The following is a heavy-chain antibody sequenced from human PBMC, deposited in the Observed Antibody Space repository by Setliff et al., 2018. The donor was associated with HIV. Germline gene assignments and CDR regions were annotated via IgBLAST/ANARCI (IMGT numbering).Heavy chain of an antibody. V-gene: IGHV3-21*04. Sequence: PGGSLRLSCAASGFTFSNYAMTWVRQAPGKGLEWVSSISSSGSYIYYAVSVKGRFTISRDNAKNSLYLQMSSLRAEDTAMYYCLLPCTSGWHNWADPWGQGTLVTVPS. CDR2: ISSSGSYI. D-gene: IGHD6-19*01. J-gene: IGHJ5*02. CDR3: LLPCTSGWHNWADP. CDR1: GFTFSNYA.